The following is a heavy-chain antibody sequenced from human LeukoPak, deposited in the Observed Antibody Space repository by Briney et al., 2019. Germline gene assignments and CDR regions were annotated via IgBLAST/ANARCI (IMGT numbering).Heavy chain of an antibody. V-gene: IGHV4-4*09. D-gene: IGHD3-22*01. CDR2: IYSSGSA. CDR3: AKMYYDSSGYYSEYFQH. CDR1: GDSISNYY. J-gene: IGHJ1*01. Sequence: SETLSLTCTVSGDSISNYYWSRIRQPPGKGLEWIGSIYSSGSATYKPSLESRVTISVDTSKNQFSLKLSSVTAADTAVYYCAKMYYDSSGYYSEYFQHWGQGTLVIVSS.